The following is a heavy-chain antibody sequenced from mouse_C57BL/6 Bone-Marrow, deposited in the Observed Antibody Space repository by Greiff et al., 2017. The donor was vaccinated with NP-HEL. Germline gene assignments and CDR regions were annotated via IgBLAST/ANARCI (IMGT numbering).Heavy chain of an antibody. D-gene: IGHD2-4*01. Sequence: EVMLVESGGGLVQPGGSLKLSCAASGFTFSDYYMYWVRQTPEKRLEWVAYISNGGGSTYNPDTLKGRFTISRDNAKNTLYLQMSRLKSEDTALYYCARHADDYGGFAYWGQGTLVTVSA. CDR1: GFTFSDYY. V-gene: IGHV5-12*01. CDR2: ISNGGGST. CDR3: ARHADDYGGFAY. J-gene: IGHJ3*01.